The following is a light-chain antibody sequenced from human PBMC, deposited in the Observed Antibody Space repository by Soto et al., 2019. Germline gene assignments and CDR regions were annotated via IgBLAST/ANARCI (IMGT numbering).Light chain of an antibody. V-gene: IGKV3-20*01. CDR3: QQYASSPLT. J-gene: IGKJ4*01. CDR2: GAS. CDR1: QSVRSNY. Sequence: EIVLTQSPGTLSLSSGERATLSCRASQSVRSNYLAWYQQKPGQAPRLLIYGASSRSTGIQDRFGGSGSGTAFTRTISTPEPEDFAVYYCQQYASSPLTFGGGTKVEIK.